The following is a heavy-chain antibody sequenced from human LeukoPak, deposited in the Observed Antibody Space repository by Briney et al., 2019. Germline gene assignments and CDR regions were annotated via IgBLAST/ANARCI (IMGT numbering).Heavy chain of an antibody. CDR2: IIPIFGTA. Sequence: ASVKVSCKASGGIFSSYTISWVRQAPGQGLEWMGRIIPIFGTANYAQKFQGRVTITTDESTSTAYMGLSSLRSEDTAVYYCARASGGIALGYYFDYWGREPWSPSPQ. CDR3: ARASGGIALGYYFDY. D-gene: IGHD6-19*01. CDR1: GGIFSSYT. V-gene: IGHV1-69*05. J-gene: IGHJ4*02.